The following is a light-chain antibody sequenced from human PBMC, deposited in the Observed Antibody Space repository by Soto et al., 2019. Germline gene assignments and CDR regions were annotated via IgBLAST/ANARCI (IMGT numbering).Light chain of an antibody. CDR2: GAS. Sequence: DIVLTQSPGTLSLSPGERATLSCRASQSVSNNYLAWYQQKPGQAPRLLIYGASNRATGIPDSFSGSGSGTDFTLTISRLEPEDFAVYYCHQYDTIVQTFGQGTKVDIK. CDR3: HQYDTIVQT. V-gene: IGKV3-20*01. J-gene: IGKJ1*01. CDR1: QSVSNNY.